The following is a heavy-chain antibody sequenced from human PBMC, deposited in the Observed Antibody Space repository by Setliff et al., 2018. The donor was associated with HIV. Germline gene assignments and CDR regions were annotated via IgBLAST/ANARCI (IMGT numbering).Heavy chain of an antibody. CDR2: IYYRGNS. J-gene: IGHJ4*02. D-gene: IGHD6-19*01. V-gene: IGHV4-39*07. CDR3: ARDNEKMAVPVAVFDY. CDR1: GGPISSGGYY. Sequence: PSETLSLTCTVSGGPISSGGYYWGWIRQPPGKGLEWIANIYYRGNSYYNPSLKRRVTISVDTSKNQFSLKLDPVTAADTAVYYCARDNEKMAVPVAVFDYWGQGTLVTVSS.